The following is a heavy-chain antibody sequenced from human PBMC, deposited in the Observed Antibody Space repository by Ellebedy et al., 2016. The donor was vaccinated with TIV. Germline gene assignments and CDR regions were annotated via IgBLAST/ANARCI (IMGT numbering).Heavy chain of an antibody. CDR2: IYYSGST. CDR1: GGSISSGGYY. Sequence: LRLXXTVSGGSISSGGYYWSWIRQHPGKGLEWIGYIYYSGSTYYNPSLKSRVTISVDTSKNQFSLKLSSVTAADTAVYYCARGGYYGSGSWGQGTLVTVSS. CDR3: ARGGYYGSGS. J-gene: IGHJ4*02. D-gene: IGHD3-10*01. V-gene: IGHV4-31*03.